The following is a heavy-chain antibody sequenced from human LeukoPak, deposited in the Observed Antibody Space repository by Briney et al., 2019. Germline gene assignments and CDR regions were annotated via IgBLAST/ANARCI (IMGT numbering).Heavy chain of an antibody. J-gene: IGHJ6*03. V-gene: IGHV4-31*03. CDR2: IHNTGRT. Sequence: SQTLSLTCTVSGGSISSGSNYWGWIRQQPGKGLEWIGYIHNTGRTDYNPSLKSRVIISVETSKNRFSLRLSSVTAADTALYYCARKNDYGDSYYMDVWGKGTTVTVSS. CDR3: ARKNDYGDSYYMDV. CDR1: GGSISSGSNY. D-gene: IGHD4-17*01.